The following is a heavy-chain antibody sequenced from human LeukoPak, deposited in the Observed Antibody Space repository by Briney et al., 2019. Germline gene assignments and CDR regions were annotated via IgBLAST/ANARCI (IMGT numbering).Heavy chain of an antibody. D-gene: IGHD3-10*01. J-gene: IGHJ6*02. CDR3: AKGGSGFGFYYGMDV. Sequence: GGSLRLSCAASKFTFSSFARNWVRQAPGKGLEWVSGTSDSGTTTYYADSVKGRFTMSRDNSKKTLFLQMDSLRAEDTAVYYCAKGGSGFGFYYGMDVWGQGTTVTVSS. V-gene: IGHV3-23*01. CDR2: TSDSGTTT. CDR1: KFTFSSFA.